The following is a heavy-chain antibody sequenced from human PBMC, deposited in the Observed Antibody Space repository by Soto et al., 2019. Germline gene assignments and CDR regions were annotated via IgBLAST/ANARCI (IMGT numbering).Heavy chain of an antibody. CDR1: GGSVSSGSYY. CDR2: IYYSGST. Sequence: PSETLSLTCTVSGGSVSSGSYYWSWIRQPPGKGLDWIGYIYYSGSTNYNPSLKSRVTISVDTSKNQFSLKLSSVTAADTAVYYCARDRVSDEYSSSWSYYYYYGMDVWGQGTTVTVSS. V-gene: IGHV4-61*01. J-gene: IGHJ6*02. CDR3: ARDRVSDEYSSSWSYYYYYGMDV. D-gene: IGHD6-13*01.